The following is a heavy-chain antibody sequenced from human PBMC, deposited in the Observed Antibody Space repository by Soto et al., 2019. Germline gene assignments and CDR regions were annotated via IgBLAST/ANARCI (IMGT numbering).Heavy chain of an antibody. CDR2: INPNSGGT. J-gene: IGHJ6*02. V-gene: IGHV1-2*04. CDR1: GYTFTGYY. D-gene: IGHD3-10*01. CDR3: VRERRDYGYFYYYGMDV. Sequence: ASVKVSCKASGYTFTGYYMHWVRQAPGQGLEWMGWINPNSGGTNYAQKFQGWVTMTRDTSISTAYMELSRLRSDDTAVYYCVRERRDYGYFYYYGMDVWGRGTTVTVSS.